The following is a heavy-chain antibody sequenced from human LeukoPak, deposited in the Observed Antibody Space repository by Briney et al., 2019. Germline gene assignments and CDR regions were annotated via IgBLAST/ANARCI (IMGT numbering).Heavy chain of an antibody. CDR1: GSTFSSYS. Sequence: GGSLRLSCAASGSTFSSYSMNWVRQAPGKGLEWVSSISSSSSYIYYADSVKGRFTISRDNAKNSLYLQMNSLRAEDTAVYYCARAASYSSSHVFDYWGQGTLVTVSS. V-gene: IGHV3-21*01. CDR2: ISSSSSYI. CDR3: ARAASYSSSHVFDY. J-gene: IGHJ4*02. D-gene: IGHD6-13*01.